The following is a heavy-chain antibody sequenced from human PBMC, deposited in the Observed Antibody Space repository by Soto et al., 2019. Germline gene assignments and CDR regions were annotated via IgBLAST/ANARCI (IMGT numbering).Heavy chain of an antibody. CDR1: GGTFSSYA. V-gene: IGHV1-69*13. CDR2: IIPIFGTA. Sequence: GASVKVSCKASGGTFSSYAISWVRQAPGQGLEWMGGIIPIFGTANYAQKFQGRVTITADESTSTAYMELSSLRSEDTAVYYCARKGKNGGDPPFEYWGQGTLVTVSS. CDR3: ARKGKNGGDPPFEY. D-gene: IGHD2-21*01. J-gene: IGHJ4*02.